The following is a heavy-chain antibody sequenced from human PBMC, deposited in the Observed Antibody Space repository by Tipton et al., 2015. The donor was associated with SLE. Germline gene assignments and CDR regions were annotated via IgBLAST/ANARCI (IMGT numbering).Heavy chain of an antibody. CDR2: INHSGST. V-gene: IGHV4-34*09. Sequence: TLSLTCAVFGGSFSGYYWSWIRQPPGKGLEWIGEINHSGSTNYNPSLKSRVTISVDTSKNQFSLKLSSVTAADTAVYYCAREPNWNGAFDIWGQGTMVTVSS. CDR3: AREPNWNGAFDI. D-gene: IGHD1-1*01. CDR1: GGSFSGYY. J-gene: IGHJ3*02.